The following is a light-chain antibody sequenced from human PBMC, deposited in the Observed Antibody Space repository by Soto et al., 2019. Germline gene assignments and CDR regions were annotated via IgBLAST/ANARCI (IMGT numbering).Light chain of an antibody. Sequence: QSALTQPASVSGSPGQSITISCIGTSSDVGSYNLVSWYQQHPGKAPKLMIYEVTKRPSGLSNRFSGSRSGNAASLTISGPQAEDEADYCCCSYAGSSTLIFGGGTKLTVL. CDR2: EVT. J-gene: IGLJ2*01. V-gene: IGLV2-23*02. CDR1: SSDVGSYNL. CDR3: CSYAGSSTLI.